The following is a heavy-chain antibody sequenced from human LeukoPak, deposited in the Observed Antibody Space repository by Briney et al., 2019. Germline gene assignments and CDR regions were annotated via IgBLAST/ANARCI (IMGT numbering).Heavy chain of an antibody. J-gene: IGHJ5*02. D-gene: IGHD4-17*01. CDR2: IYYSGST. CDR3: ARHARYYGDYEVPLNWFDP. CDR1: GGSISSSSYY. V-gene: IGHV4-39*01. Sequence: PETLSLTCTVSGGSISSSSYYWGWIRQPPGKGLEWIGSIYYSGSTYYNPSLNSRVTISVDTSKNQFSLKLSSVTAADTAVYYCARHARYYGDYEVPLNWFDPWGQGTLVTVSS.